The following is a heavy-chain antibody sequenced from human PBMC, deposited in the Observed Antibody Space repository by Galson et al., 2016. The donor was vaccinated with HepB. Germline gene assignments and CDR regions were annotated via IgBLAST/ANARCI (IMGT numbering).Heavy chain of an antibody. D-gene: IGHD2-2*01. J-gene: IGHJ4*02. Sequence: ETLSLTCAVSGGSISSGNWWSWVRQPPGKGLEWIGEIYHSGTANYNPSLESRGTMSLDKSKNQITLKVTSVTAADTAVYYCARHVGVPGTRGFGYWGQGTLVTVSS. CDR1: GGSISSGNW. CDR2: IYHSGTA. V-gene: IGHV4-4*02. CDR3: ARHVGVPGTRGFGY.